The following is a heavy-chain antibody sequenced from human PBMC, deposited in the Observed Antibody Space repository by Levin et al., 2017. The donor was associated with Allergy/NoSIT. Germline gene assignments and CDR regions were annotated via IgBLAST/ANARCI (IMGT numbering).Heavy chain of an antibody. CDR1: GYTFTAYY. CDR2: IDPKTVGT. D-gene: IGHD1-14*01. V-gene: IGHV1-2*02. J-gene: IGHJ4*02. CDR3: VRGGPYHGFDY. Sequence: ASVKVSCQASGYTFTAYYIHWVRQAPGQGLEWVGWIDPKTVGTKYAQKFQGRVTMTRDTSSSTVHMELNTLSSDDTAVYYCVRGGPYHGFDYWGQGTLVTVSS.